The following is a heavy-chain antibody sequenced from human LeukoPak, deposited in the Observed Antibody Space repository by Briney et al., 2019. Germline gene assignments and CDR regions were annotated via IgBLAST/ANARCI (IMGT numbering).Heavy chain of an antibody. J-gene: IGHJ3*02. Sequence: SETLSLTCTVSGGSISSYYWSWLRQPPGKGLEWIGYIYYSGGTNYNPSLKSRVTISVDTSKNQFSLKLSSVTAADTAVYYCARRRDGDGYNYDAFDIWGQGTMVTVSS. CDR1: GGSISSYY. CDR3: ARRRDGDGYNYDAFDI. CDR2: IYYSGGT. D-gene: IGHD5-24*01. V-gene: IGHV4-59*08.